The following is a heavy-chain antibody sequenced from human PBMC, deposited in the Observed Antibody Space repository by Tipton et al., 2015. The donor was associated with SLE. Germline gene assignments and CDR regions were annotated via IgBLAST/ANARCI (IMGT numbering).Heavy chain of an antibody. CDR2: ISYTGST. CDR1: GFSISSQYY. CDR3: ARGGIQLWNWFDP. D-gene: IGHD5-18*01. V-gene: IGHV4-38-2*02. Sequence: TLSLTCTVSGFSISSQYYWGWLRQSAGKGLEWIGSISYTGSTFYSPALKSRVTISLDSSKNQFSLRLISVTAADTAVYYCARGGIQLWNWFDPWGQGTLVTVSS. J-gene: IGHJ5*02.